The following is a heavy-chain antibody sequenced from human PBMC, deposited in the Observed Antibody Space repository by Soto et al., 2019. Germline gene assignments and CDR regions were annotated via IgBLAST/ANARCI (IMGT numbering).Heavy chain of an antibody. CDR1: GGSFSGYY. V-gene: IGHV4-34*01. CDR3: ARGRGDGYNQHWYFDL. D-gene: IGHD3-10*01. J-gene: IGHJ2*01. Sequence: QVHLQQWGAGLLKPSETLSLTCAVYGGSFSGYYWSWIRQHPGKGLEWIGEINHSGSTNYNPSLKSGVTKSVCTSNNQFYLKLRSVNAADTAVYYCARGRGDGYNQHWYFDLWGRGTLVTVSS. CDR2: INHSGST.